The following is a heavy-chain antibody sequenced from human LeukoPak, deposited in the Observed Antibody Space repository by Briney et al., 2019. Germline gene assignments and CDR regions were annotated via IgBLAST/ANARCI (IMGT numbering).Heavy chain of an antibody. V-gene: IGHV3-48*03. Sequence: GGSLRLSCAASGFTFSSYEMNWVRQAPGKGLEWVSYISSSGKNIYFADSVKGRFTSSRDNSKNTLYLQMNSLRAEDTAVYYCARDSHTHYFDSWGQGTLVTVSS. CDR3: ARDSHTHYFDS. CDR2: ISSSGKNI. CDR1: GFTFSSYE. J-gene: IGHJ4*02. D-gene: IGHD2-15*01.